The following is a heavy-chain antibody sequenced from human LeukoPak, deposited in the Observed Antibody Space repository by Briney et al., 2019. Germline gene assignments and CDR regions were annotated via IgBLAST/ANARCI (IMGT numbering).Heavy chain of an antibody. CDR1: GGTFSSYA. V-gene: IGHV1-69*13. D-gene: IGHD6-13*01. J-gene: IGHJ3*02. CDR3: ARGAPYSSSWYGAFDI. CDR2: IIPIFGTA. Sequence: ASVKVSCKASGGTFSSYAISWVRQAPGQGLEWMGGIIPIFGTANYAQKFQGRVTITADESTSTAYVELSSLRPEDTAVYYCARGAPYSSSWYGAFDIWGQGTMVTVSS.